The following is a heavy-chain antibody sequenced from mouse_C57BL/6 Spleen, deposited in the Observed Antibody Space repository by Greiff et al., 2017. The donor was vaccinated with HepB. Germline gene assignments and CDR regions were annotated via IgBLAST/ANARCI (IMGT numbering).Heavy chain of an antibody. V-gene: IGHV1-39*01. J-gene: IGHJ1*03. CDR1: GYSFTDYN. CDR3: ARDDGPGRYFDV. D-gene: IGHD2-3*01. Sequence: EVKLMESGPELVKPGASVKISCKASGYSFTDYNMNWVKQSNGKSLEWIGVINPNYGTTNYNQKFKGKATLTVDQSSSTAYMQLNSLTSEDSAVYYCARDDGPGRYFDVWGTGTTVTVSS. CDR2: INPNYGTT.